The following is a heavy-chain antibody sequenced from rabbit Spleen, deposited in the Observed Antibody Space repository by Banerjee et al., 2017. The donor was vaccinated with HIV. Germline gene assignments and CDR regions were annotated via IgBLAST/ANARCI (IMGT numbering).Heavy chain of an antibody. CDR3: ARDPYSIYMRNL. V-gene: IGHV1S40*01. Sequence: QSLQESGGGLFQPGGSLALTCKASGFSLSNNYWMNWVRQAPGKGLEWIGCIYSDSGNTYYASWAKGRFTISKTSSTTVTLQMTSLTAADTATYFCARDPYSIYMRNLWGPGTLVTVS. CDR1: GFSLSNNYW. J-gene: IGHJ4*01. CDR2: IYSDSGNT. D-gene: IGHD1-1*01.